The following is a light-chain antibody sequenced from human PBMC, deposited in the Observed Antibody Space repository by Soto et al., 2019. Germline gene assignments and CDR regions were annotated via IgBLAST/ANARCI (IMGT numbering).Light chain of an antibody. Sequence: DIQMTQSPSSLSASVGDRATIACRASQSISTYLNWYQQKPGKAPEVLIYAVSSLQRGVPSRFSGSGSGTDFTLTISSLQPEDFAAYYCQQSDSLPYTFGQGTKVEIK. CDR2: AVS. CDR1: QSISTY. CDR3: QQSDSLPYT. V-gene: IGKV1-39*01. J-gene: IGKJ2*01.